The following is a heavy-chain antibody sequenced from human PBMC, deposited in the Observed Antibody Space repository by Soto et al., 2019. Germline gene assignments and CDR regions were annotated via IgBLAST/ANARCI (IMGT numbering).Heavy chain of an antibody. Sequence: GGSLRLSCAASGFTFSSYAMHWVRQAPGKGLEWVAVISYDGSNKYYADSVKGRFTISRDNSKNTLYLQMNSLRAEDTAVYYCAKEARAGNIDYWGQGTLVTVSS. CDR2: ISYDGSNK. V-gene: IGHV3-30-3*01. CDR3: AKEARAGNIDY. CDR1: GFTFSSYA. J-gene: IGHJ4*02. D-gene: IGHD6-19*01.